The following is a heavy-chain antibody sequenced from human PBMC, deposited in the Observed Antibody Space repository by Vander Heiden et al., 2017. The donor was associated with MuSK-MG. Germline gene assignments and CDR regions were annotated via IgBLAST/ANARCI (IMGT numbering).Heavy chain of an antibody. Sequence: EVQLVASGGGLVPPGGSVRLSCSASGFTLSNSEMNWVRQAPGKGLEWVSYISSSGSTIYYADSVKGRFTISRDNAMNSLYLQMNSLRVEDTAVYYCAREPVLKYYFDYWGQGTLVAVSS. D-gene: IGHD3-10*01. CDR3: AREPVLKYYFDY. J-gene: IGHJ4*02. CDR1: GFTLSNSE. CDR2: ISSSGSTI. V-gene: IGHV3-48*03.